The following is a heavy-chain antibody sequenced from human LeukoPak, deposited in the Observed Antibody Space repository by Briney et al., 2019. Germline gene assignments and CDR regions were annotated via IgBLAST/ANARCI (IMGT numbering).Heavy chain of an antibody. D-gene: IGHD4-17*01. CDR3: TRDLTTVTTGYFDL. CDR2: IRSKAYGGTT. J-gene: IGHJ2*01. Sequence: GGSLRLSCTASGFTFSDYAMSWVRQAPGKGLEWVGFIRSKAYGGTTEYAASVKGRFTISRDDSKSIAYLQMNNLKTEDTAVYYCTRDLTTVTTGYFDLWGRGTLVTVSS. CDR1: GFTFSDYA. V-gene: IGHV3-49*04.